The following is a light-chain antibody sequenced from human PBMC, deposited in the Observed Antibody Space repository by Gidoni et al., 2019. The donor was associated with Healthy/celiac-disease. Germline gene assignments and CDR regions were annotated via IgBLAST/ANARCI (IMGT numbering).Light chain of an antibody. CDR2: DAS. Sequence: DIQMTQSPSSLSASVGDRVTITCQASQDISNYLNWYQQKPGKAPKLLIYDASNLETGVPSRFSGSGSGTDFTFTISSLQPEDIATYYCQQYDNLPPICTFXPXTKVXIK. V-gene: IGKV1-33*01. CDR1: QDISNY. CDR3: QQYDNLPPICT. J-gene: IGKJ3*01.